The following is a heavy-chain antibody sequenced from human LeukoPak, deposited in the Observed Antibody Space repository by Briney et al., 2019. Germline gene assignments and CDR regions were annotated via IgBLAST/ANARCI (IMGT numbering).Heavy chain of an antibody. CDR2: INHSGST. CDR3: ARGYYGSGSHCCHMDV. V-gene: IGHV4-34*01. CDR1: VGSFSGYY. J-gene: IGHJ6*03. D-gene: IGHD3-10*01. Sequence: SETLSLTCAVYVGSFSGYYWSWIRQPPGKGLEWIGEINHSGSTNYNSSLKSRVTISVATSKNQFSLNLSSVTAADTAVYYCARGYYGSGSHCCHMDVWGKGTTITVS.